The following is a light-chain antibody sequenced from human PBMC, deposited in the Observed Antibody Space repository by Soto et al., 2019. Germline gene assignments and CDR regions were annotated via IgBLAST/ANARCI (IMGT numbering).Light chain of an antibody. V-gene: IGKV3-11*01. CDR1: QSVSSY. CDR2: DAS. CDR3: QQRSNWPPIT. Sequence: EIVLTQSPATLSLSPGERATLSCRASQSVSSYLAWYQQKPGQAPRLLIYDASNRATGIPARFSGSGSGTDFTLTISSLEPEGFAVYYGQQRSNWPPITFGQGTRLEIK. J-gene: IGKJ5*01.